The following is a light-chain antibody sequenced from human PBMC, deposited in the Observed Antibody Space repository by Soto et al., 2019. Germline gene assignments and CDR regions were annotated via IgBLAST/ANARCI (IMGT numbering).Light chain of an antibody. CDR1: SSDVGGYNS. V-gene: IGLV2-8*01. Sequence: QSALTQPPSASGSPGQSVIISCTGTSSDVGGYNSVSWYQHHPGKAPKLMIFEVNQRPSGVPDRFSGSKSGNTASLSVSGLQAEDEADYYCSSYAGSNTVIFGGGTKLTLL. CDR3: SSYAGSNTVI. J-gene: IGLJ2*01. CDR2: EVN.